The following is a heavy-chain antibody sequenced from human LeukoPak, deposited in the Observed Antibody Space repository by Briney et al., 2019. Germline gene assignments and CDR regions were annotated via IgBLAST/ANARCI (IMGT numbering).Heavy chain of an antibody. CDR2: INHSGST. D-gene: IGHD4-23*01. V-gene: IGHV4-34*01. CDR1: GGSFSGYY. Sequence: PSETRSLTCAVYGGSFSGYYWSWIRQPPGKGREWIGEINHSGSTNYNPSLKSRVTISVDTSKNQFSLKLSSVTAADTAVYYCARGPDYGGNWFDPWGQGTLVTVSS. CDR3: ARGPDYGGNWFDP. J-gene: IGHJ5*02.